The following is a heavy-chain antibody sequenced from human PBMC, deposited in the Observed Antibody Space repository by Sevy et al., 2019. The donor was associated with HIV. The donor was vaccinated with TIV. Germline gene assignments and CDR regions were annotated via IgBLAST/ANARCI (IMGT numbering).Heavy chain of an antibody. CDR2: INPNSGGT. D-gene: IGHD6-13*01. V-gene: IGHV1-2*02. J-gene: IGHJ6*02. CDR1: GYTFTGYY. CDR3: AREGEPIPLEAAGTGVNYGMDV. Sequence: ASVKVSCKASGYTFTGYYMHWVRQAPGQGLEWMGWINPNSGGTNYAQKFQGRVTMTRDTSISTAYMELSRLRSDDTAVYYCAREGEPIPLEAAGTGVNYGMDVWGQGTTVTVSS.